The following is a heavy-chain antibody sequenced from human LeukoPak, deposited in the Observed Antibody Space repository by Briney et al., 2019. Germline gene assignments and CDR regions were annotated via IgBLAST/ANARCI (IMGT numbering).Heavy chain of an antibody. CDR3: ARDLRAGIAVAGLDY. V-gene: IGHV3-21*01. CDR1: GFTFSSYG. D-gene: IGHD6-19*01. J-gene: IGHJ4*02. Sequence: GGSLRLSCAASGFTFSSYGMNWVRQAPGKGLEWVSSISSSSSYIYYADSVKGRFTISRDNAKNSLYLQMNSLRAEDTAVYYCARDLRAGIAVAGLDYWGQGTLVTVSS. CDR2: ISSSSSYI.